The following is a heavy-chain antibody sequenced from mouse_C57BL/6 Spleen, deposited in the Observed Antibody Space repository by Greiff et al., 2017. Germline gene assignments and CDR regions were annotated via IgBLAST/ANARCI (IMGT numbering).Heavy chain of an antibody. Sequence: VHVVESGAELMKPGASVTLSCKATGYTFTGYWIELVKQRPGHGLEWIGESLHGSGSTNYNAKFKGKATFTADTSSNTAYMQISSLTTEDSAIYYSANHLDYWGQGTTLTVSS. CDR2: SLHGSGST. CDR3: ANHLDY. V-gene: IGHV1-9*01. J-gene: IGHJ2*01. CDR1: GYTFTGYW.